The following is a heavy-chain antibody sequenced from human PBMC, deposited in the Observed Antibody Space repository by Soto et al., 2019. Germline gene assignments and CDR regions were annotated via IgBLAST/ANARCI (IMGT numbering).Heavy chain of an antibody. CDR3: ARARRISLGESDY. Sequence: QEPLQESGPGLVKPSQTLSLTCNVSGGSIRSASYHWTWIRQHPGKGLEWIGYIYYSGTTYYNPSLKIRVSKSVDTAKIQYSLRLTTGTAADTAVYYCARARRISLGESDYWGQGSLVTVSA. D-gene: IGHD2-15*01. V-gene: IGHV4-31*03. CDR1: GGSIRSASYH. J-gene: IGHJ4*02. CDR2: IYYSGTT.